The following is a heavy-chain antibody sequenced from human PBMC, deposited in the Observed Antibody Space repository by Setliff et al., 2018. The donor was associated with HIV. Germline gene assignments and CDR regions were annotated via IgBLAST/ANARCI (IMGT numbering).Heavy chain of an antibody. V-gene: IGHV1-24*01. J-gene: IGHJ1*01. CDR3: ATIRAYYYDSSGQEYFQY. CDR2: FEPEDGET. D-gene: IGHD3-22*01. Sequence: ASVKVSCKVSGYSLTDLSIHWVRQAPGKGLEWMGGFEPEDGETVYAQKLQGRVTMTEDTSTDTAYMELSSLRSEDTAMYYCATIRAYYYDSSGQEYFQYWGHGTLVTVSS. CDR1: GYSLTDLS.